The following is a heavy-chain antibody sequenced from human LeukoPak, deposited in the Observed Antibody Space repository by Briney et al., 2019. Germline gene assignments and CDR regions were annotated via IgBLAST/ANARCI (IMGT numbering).Heavy chain of an antibody. Sequence: GGSRRLSCEASGFTFISFRMNWVRQAPGRGLEWVQSISVSSSYIYYADSVKGRFTISRDNAKNSLYLQMNSLRAEDTAVYYCARGDQDIVVVVAATVFDYWGQGTLVTVSS. J-gene: IGHJ4*02. D-gene: IGHD2-15*01. CDR3: ARGDQDIVVVVAATVFDY. V-gene: IGHV3-21*01. CDR2: ISVSSSYI. CDR1: GFTFISFR.